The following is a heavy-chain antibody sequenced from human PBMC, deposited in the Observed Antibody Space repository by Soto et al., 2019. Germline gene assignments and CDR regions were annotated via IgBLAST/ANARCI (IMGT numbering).Heavy chain of an antibody. Sequence: ASVKLSCKASGYTFTSYGISWVRQAPGQGLEWMGWISAYNGNTNYAQKLQGRVTMTTDTSTSTAYMELRSLRSDDTAVYYCARENLIAASGNMDVWGQGTTVTVSS. V-gene: IGHV1-18*01. CDR2: ISAYNGNT. J-gene: IGHJ6*02. CDR1: GYTFTSYG. CDR3: ARENLIAASGNMDV. D-gene: IGHD6-6*01.